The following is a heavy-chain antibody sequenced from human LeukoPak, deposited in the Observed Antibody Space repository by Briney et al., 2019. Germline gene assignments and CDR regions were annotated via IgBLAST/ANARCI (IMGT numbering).Heavy chain of an antibody. D-gene: IGHD6-6*01. CDR1: GFTVNSNY. CDR3: ARGATYSSSSPDY. Sequence: GGSLRLSCAASGFTVNSNYMIWVRQAPGKGLEWVSAISSSGSYIYYADSVKGRFTISRDNAKNSLYLQMNSLRAEDTAVYYCARGATYSSSSPDYWGQGTLVTVSS. V-gene: IGHV3-21*01. CDR2: ISSSGSYI. J-gene: IGHJ4*02.